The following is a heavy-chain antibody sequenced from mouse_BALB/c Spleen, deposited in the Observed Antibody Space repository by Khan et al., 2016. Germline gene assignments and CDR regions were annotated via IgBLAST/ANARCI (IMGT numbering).Heavy chain of an antibody. CDR1: GFTFSDYY. Sequence: EVELVESGGGLVKPGGSLKLSCAASGFTFSDYYMYWVRQTPEKRLEWIATISDGGSYTYYPDSVKGRFTISRDNAKNNLYLQMSSLKSEDTAMYYCARSTMIMAWFAYWGQGTLVTVSA. CDR2: ISDGGSYT. CDR3: ARSTMIMAWFAY. D-gene: IGHD2-4*01. V-gene: IGHV5-4*02. J-gene: IGHJ3*01.